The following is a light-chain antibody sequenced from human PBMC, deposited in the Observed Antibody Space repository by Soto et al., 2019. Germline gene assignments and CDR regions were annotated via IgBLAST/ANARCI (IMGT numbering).Light chain of an antibody. J-gene: IGKJ2*01. CDR2: AAS. Sequence: EIVLTQSPGTLSLSPGERATLSCRASQTISSSHLAWYQQKAGQAPRLLIYAASSRATGIPDRFSGSGSGTDFTHTISRLEPEDFAVSYCQRYGTSPETFGQGTKLDIK. CDR3: QRYGTSPET. CDR1: QTISSSH. V-gene: IGKV3-20*01.